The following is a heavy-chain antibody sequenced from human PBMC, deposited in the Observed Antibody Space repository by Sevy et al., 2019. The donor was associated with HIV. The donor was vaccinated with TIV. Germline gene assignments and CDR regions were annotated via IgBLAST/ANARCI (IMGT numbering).Heavy chain of an antibody. Sequence: GGSLRLSCAASGFTFSYYWMSWVRQAPGKGLEWVANINKNGSETYYLDSLKGRFNISRDNAKGSRYLQMTSLRAEEGAVSYCVGDMVKRADGIDGSENLSCNWGQGILVTVSS. CDR2: INKNGSET. CDR1: GFTFSYYW. CDR3: VGDMVKRADGIDGSENLSCN. J-gene: IGHJ4*02. D-gene: IGHD3-10*01. V-gene: IGHV3-7*01.